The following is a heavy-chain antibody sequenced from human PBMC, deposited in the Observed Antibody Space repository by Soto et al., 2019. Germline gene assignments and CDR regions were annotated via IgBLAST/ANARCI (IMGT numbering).Heavy chain of an antibody. CDR2: AHYSGNT. D-gene: IGHD3-16*02. V-gene: IGHV4-38-2*02. Sequence: SETLSLTCTVSGYSISSGYHWAWIRQPPGKGLEWLGSAHYSGNTYYNPSLKRRLTISVDKSKNQFSLNLSSVTAADTAVYYCARQDRVVADGRTFDPCGQGTLATVSS. J-gene: IGHJ5*02. CDR3: ARQDRVVADGRTFDP. CDR1: GYSISSGYH.